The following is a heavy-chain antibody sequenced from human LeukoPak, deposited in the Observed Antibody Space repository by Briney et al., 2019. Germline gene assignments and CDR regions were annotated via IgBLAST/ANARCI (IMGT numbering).Heavy chain of an antibody. CDR1: GYTFTSYD. Sequence: ASVTVSCKASGYTFTSYDINWVRQAPGQGLEWMGWMNPNSGNTGYAQKFQGRVTMTRNTSISTAYMELSSLRSEDTAVYYCARRRMVRGVIIGPDIWGQGTMVTVSS. V-gene: IGHV1-8*01. D-gene: IGHD3-10*01. J-gene: IGHJ3*02. CDR2: MNPNSGNT. CDR3: ARRRMVRGVIIGPDI.